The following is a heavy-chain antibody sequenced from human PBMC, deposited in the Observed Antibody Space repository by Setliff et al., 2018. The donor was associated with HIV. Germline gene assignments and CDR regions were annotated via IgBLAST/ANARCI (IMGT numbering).Heavy chain of an antibody. D-gene: IGHD2-2*01. J-gene: IGHJ4*02. CDR2: IWYDGSNK. CDR3: ARRAYCSSTTCFDN. V-gene: IGHV3-33*01. Sequence: PGGSLRLSCAASGFTFSNYGMHWVRQAPGKGLEWVAVIWYDGSNKYYTDSVKGRFTISRDNSKNTLYLLMNSLRAEDTAVYYCARRAYCSSTTCFDNWGQGTLVTVSS. CDR1: GFTFSNYG.